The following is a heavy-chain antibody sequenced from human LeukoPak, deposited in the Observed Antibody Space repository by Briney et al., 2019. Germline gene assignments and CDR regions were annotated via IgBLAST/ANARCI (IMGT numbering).Heavy chain of an antibody. V-gene: IGHV4-59*01. CDR1: GGSISSYY. Sequence: PSETLSLTCTVSGGSISSYYWSWIRQPPGKGLEWIGFIYHSGNTNYNPSLASRVTLSLDTSKTQLSLRLTSVTAADTAVYYCAREEGIAAAGALEYWGQGILVTVSS. D-gene: IGHD6-13*01. CDR3: AREEGIAAAGALEY. CDR2: IYHSGNT. J-gene: IGHJ4*02.